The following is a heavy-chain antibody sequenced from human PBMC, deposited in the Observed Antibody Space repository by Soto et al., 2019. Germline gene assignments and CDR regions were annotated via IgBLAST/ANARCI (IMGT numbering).Heavy chain of an antibody. D-gene: IGHD4-17*01. CDR2: INPSGGST. J-gene: IGHJ4*02. CDR1: GYTFTSYY. CDR3: ARGASSWGWATVTTVLDF. Sequence: QVQLVQSGAEVKKPGASVKVSCKASGYTFTSYYVHWVRQAPGQGLEWMGIINPSGGSTSYAQKFQGRVTMTRDTSTSTVYMELSSLRFADTAVYYCARGASSWGWATVTTVLDFWGQGTLVTVSS. V-gene: IGHV1-46*01.